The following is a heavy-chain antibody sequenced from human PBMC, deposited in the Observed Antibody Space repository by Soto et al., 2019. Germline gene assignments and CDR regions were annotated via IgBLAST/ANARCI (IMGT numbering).Heavy chain of an antibody. D-gene: IGHD3-16*02. Sequence: ASVKVSCKASGYTFTSYYMHWVRQAPGQWLEWMGIIKPSGGSTSYAQKFQGRVTMTRDTSTSTVYMELSSLRSEDTAVYYCARSDYIWGSSRYWPLGYWGLGTLVTVSS. V-gene: IGHV1-46*03. CDR2: IKPSGGST. CDR1: GYTFTSYY. J-gene: IGHJ4*02. CDR3: ARSDYIWGSSRYWPLGY.